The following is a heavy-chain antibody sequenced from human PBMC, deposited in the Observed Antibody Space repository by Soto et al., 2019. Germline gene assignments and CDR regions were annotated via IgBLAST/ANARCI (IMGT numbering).Heavy chain of an antibody. CDR1: GFTFSSYS. J-gene: IGHJ4*02. D-gene: IGHD5-12*01. CDR2: ISGASSLI. Sequence: EVQLVESGGGLVQPGGSLTLSCAASGFTFSSYSMSWVRQTPGKGLERVSDISGASSLIYYADSVKGRFPISRDNAENSLYLRMTSLRAEDTAVYYGATMSRGYSGYVKYWVKGTVFTVSS. V-gene: IGHV3-48*01. CDR3: ATMSRGYSGYVKY.